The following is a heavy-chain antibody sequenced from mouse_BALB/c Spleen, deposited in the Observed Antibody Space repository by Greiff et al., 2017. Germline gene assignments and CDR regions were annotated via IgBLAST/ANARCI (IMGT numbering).Heavy chain of an antibody. D-gene: IGHD2-3*01. CDR1: GFTFSDFY. J-gene: IGHJ3*01. V-gene: IGHV7-1*02. Sequence: EVMLVESGGGLVQPGGSLRLSCATSGFTFSDFYMEWVRQPPGKRLEWIAASRNKANDYTTEYSASVKGRFIVSRDTSQSILYLQMNALRAEDTAIYYCARDALDGYYVGFAYWGQGTLVTVSA. CDR3: ARDALDGYYVGFAY. CDR2: SRNKANDYTT.